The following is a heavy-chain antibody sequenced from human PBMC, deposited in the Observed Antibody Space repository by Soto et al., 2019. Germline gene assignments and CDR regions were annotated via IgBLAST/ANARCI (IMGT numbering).Heavy chain of an antibody. D-gene: IGHD2-15*01. Sequence: EVLLVQSGGGLVQPGGSLRLSCAPSGLSVTSNYMAWVRQAPGKGLEWVSVIYSGSTTHHADSVKGRFTICRDSSSNTLTLQMTSLRVEDTALYYCARGYWVEGYGAGTYFDYWGQGTLVTVSS. CDR3: ARGYWVEGYGAGTYFDY. CDR1: GLSVTSNY. J-gene: IGHJ4*02. CDR2: IYSGSTT. V-gene: IGHV3-66*01.